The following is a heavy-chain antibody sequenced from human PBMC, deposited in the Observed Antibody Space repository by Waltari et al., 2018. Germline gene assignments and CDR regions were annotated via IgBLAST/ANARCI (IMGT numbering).Heavy chain of an antibody. CDR2: IYTSGST. Sequence: QVQLQESGPGLVKPSETLSLTCTVSGGSISSYYWSWIRQPPGKGLEWIGYIYTSGSTNDNPSLKSRVTISVDTSKNQFSLKLSSVTAADTAVYYCARVSAEIFGVVPSYYYYYMDVWGKGTTVTVSS. V-gene: IGHV4-4*09. D-gene: IGHD3-3*01. CDR1: GGSISSYY. CDR3: ARVSAEIFGVVPSYYYYYMDV. J-gene: IGHJ6*03.